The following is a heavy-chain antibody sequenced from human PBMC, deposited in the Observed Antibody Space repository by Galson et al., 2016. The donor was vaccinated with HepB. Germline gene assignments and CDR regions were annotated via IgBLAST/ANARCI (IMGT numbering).Heavy chain of an antibody. D-gene: IGHD2-21*01. CDR2: IYWDDDK. J-gene: IGHJ4*02. Sequence: PALVKPTQTLTLTCTFSGFSLRTSGLGVGWIYQPPGKALEWLALIYWDDDKHYSPSLKTRLTITKDTSKDQVVLTMTNMDPVDTATYYCAHSPLAYCGDNCYSGVGTFDYWGQGTLVTVSS. V-gene: IGHV2-5*02. CDR3: AHSPLAYCGDNCYSGVGTFDY. CDR1: GFSLRTSGLG.